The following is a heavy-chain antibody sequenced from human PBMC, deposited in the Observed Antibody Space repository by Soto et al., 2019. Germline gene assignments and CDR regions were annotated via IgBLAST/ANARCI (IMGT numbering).Heavy chain of an antibody. Sequence: GGSLRLSCEASGFTFNDYGMDWVRQAPEKGLEWVSSISSSGTYIYYADSVKGRFAISRDNANNVMYLQMDTLRAEDTAVYYCVRAGHVFDVHYYGMDLWGQGTTVTVSS. V-gene: IGHV3-21*01. D-gene: IGHD6-6*01. J-gene: IGHJ6*02. CDR1: GFTFNDYG. CDR2: ISSSGTYI. CDR3: VRAGHVFDVHYYGMDL.